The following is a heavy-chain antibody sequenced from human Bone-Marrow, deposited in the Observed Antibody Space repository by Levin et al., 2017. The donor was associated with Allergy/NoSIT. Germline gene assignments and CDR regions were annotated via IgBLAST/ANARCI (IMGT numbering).Heavy chain of an antibody. CDR2: IFHSGNT. D-gene: IGHD3-16*01. CDR3: ARLGTPTTLVAYFFDY. J-gene: IGHJ4*02. CDR1: GGSISSSPYY. Sequence: SETLSLTCTVSGGSISSSPYYWAWIRQPPVKGPEWIGSIFHSGNTYYNPSLRSRVTISVDKSKNQFSVRLSSVTAADTAVYYCARLGTPTTLVAYFFDYWGQGSLVTVSS. V-gene: IGHV4-39*07.